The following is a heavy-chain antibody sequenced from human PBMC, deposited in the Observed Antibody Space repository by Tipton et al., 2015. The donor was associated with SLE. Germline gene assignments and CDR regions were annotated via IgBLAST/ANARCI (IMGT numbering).Heavy chain of an antibody. CDR3: VRLSGSVNVDY. V-gene: IGHV5-51*03. J-gene: IGHJ4*02. CDR2: IYPTDSDV. Sequence: VQLVQSGAEVKKPGESLKISCKGSGYSFAIYWIGWVRQMPGKGLELMGTIYPTDSDVRYSPSFQGQVTISVDKSISTAYLEWASLKASDTAIYYCVRLSGSVNVDYWGQGTLVTVSS. D-gene: IGHD1-26*01. CDR1: GYSFAIYW.